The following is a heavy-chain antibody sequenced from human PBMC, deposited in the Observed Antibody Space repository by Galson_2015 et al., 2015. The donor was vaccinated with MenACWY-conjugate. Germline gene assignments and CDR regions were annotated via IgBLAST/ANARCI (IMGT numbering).Heavy chain of an antibody. CDR1: GFTFSSYS. J-gene: IGHJ4*02. CDR3: ARGRYTSGLYYFDS. V-gene: IGHV3-21*01. D-gene: IGHD6-19*01. CDR2: ISSSSNYI. Sequence: SLRLSCAASGFTFSSYSMNWVRQAPGKGLEWVSSISSSSNYIYYADSVKGRLTISRDNTKNSLYLQMNSLRAEDTAVYYCARGRYTSGLYYFDSWGQGTLVTVSS.